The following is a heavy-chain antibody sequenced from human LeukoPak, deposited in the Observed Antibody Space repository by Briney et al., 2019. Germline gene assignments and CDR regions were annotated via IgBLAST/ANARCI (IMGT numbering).Heavy chain of an antibody. V-gene: IGHV1-69*05. CDR3: ASKADVLLESLGAFDI. CDR2: IIPIFGTA. Sequence: ASVKVSCKAPGGTFSSYAISWVRQAPGQGLEWMGGIIPIFGTANYAQKFQGRVTITTDESTSTAYMELSSLRSEDTAVYYCASKADVLLESLGAFDIWGQGTMVTVSS. CDR1: GGTFSSYA. D-gene: IGHD3-10*01. J-gene: IGHJ3*02.